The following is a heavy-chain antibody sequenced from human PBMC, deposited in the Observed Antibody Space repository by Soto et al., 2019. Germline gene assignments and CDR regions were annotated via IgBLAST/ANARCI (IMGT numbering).Heavy chain of an antibody. CDR1: GGSIRTYY. D-gene: IGHD1-26*01. J-gene: IGHJ5*02. CDR3: ATQEVGGTYVYTFDP. Sequence: KPSETLSLTCTVSGGSIRTYYWSWIRQPPGKGLEWIGSIYYSGSTYYNPSLKSRVTISVDTSKNQFSLKLSSVTAADTAVYYCATQEVGGTYVYTFDPWGQGTLVTVSS. CDR2: IYYSGST. V-gene: IGHV4-59*05.